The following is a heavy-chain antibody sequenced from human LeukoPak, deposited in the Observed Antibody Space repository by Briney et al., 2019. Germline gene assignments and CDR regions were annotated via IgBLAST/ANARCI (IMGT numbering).Heavy chain of an antibody. CDR2: INHSGST. J-gene: IGHJ4*02. V-gene: IGHV4-34*01. CDR3: ARASDPETGTETFDY. D-gene: IGHD1-1*01. Sequence: PSETLSLTCAVYGGSFSGYYWSWIRQPPGKGLEWIGEINHSGSTNYNPSLKSRVTTSLDTSKNQFSLKLSSVTAADTAVYYCARASDPETGTETFDYWGQGTLVTVSS. CDR1: GGSFSGYY.